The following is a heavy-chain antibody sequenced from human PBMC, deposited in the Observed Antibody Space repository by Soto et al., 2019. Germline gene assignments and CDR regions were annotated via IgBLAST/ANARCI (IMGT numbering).Heavy chain of an antibody. CDR1: GFTFTGYY. CDR2: IKSNGDDT. CDR3: ARDQRSYGEPPFDY. J-gene: IGHJ4*02. Sequence: ASVKVSCKASGFTFTGYYIHWVRQVPGQGLEWMGWIKSNGDDTEYAQKFQDRVTMTRDTSMNTVYMEVSRLRSDDTAVYYCARDQRSYGEPPFDYWGQGTLVTVSS. D-gene: IGHD2-21*01. V-gene: IGHV1-2*02.